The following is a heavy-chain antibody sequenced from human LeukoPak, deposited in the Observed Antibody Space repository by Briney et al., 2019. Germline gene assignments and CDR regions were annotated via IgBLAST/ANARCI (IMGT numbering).Heavy chain of an antibody. Sequence: SETLSLTCTVSGGSISSSSYYWGWIRQPPGKGLEWIGSIYYSGSTYYNPSLKSRVTISVDTSKNQFSLKLSSVTAADTAVYYCAREGNYFDSWGQGTLVTVSS. J-gene: IGHJ4*02. CDR1: GGSISSSSYY. CDR2: IYYSGST. D-gene: IGHD3-10*01. V-gene: IGHV4-39*07. CDR3: AREGNYFDS.